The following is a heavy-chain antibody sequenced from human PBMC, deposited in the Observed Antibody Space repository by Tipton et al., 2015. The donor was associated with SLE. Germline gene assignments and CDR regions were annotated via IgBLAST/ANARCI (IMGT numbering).Heavy chain of an antibody. CDR2: IYHSAST. V-gene: IGHV4-59*01. CDR1: GGSISYSY. J-gene: IGHJ4*02. D-gene: IGHD3-9*01. CDR3: ARSFNEYDKYFERNAFYRLLGY. Sequence: TLSLTCTVSGGSISYSYWNWIRQPPGKGLEWIGYIYHSASTNYNPSLKSRVTISVDTSKNQFSLKLSSVTAADTAVYYCARSFNEYDKYFERNAFYRLLGYWGQGALVTVSS.